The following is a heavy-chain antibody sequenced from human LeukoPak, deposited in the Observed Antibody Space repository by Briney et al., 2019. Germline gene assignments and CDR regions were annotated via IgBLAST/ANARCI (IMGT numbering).Heavy chain of an antibody. CDR1: GGSISSSSYY. Sequence: SVTLSLTCTVSGGSISSSSYYWGWIRQPPGKGLEWIGSIYYSGSTYYNPSLKSRVTISVDTSKNQFSLKLSSVTAADTAVYYCARRYYYDSSGPAGGFDYWGQGTLVTVSS. CDR3: ARRYYYDSSGPAGGFDY. CDR2: IYYSGST. D-gene: IGHD3-22*01. J-gene: IGHJ4*02. V-gene: IGHV4-39*01.